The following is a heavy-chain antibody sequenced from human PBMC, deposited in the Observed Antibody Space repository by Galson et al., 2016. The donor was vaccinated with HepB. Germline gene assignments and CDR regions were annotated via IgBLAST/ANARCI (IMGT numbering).Heavy chain of an antibody. CDR1: GDSISNFY. CDR2: IYHSGST. D-gene: IGHD5-18*01. J-gene: IGHJ4*02. Sequence: ETLSLTCSVSGDSISNFYWNWLRQSPGKGLEWIGYIYHSGSTNYNPSLKRRLTISLDTAKNQFSLKLNSVTAAGTAVYFCASARYGVFDFWGQGTLVSVSS. CDR3: ASARYGVFDF. V-gene: IGHV4-59*01.